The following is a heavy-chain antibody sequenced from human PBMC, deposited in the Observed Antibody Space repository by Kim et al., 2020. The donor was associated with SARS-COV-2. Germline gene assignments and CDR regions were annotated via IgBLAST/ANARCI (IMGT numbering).Heavy chain of an antibody. V-gene: IGHV4-59*13. Sequence: SETLSLTCSLSGGSIDRYYWSWIRQPPGRGLEWIGNVFYSGSTNYNPSLKSRLTISGDTSKNHFSLRLSSVTAADTAVYYCARAGYYDLSGYFFDYWGQG. D-gene: IGHD3-22*01. CDR1: GGSIDRYY. J-gene: IGHJ4*02. CDR3: ARAGYYDLSGYFFDY. CDR2: VFYSGST.